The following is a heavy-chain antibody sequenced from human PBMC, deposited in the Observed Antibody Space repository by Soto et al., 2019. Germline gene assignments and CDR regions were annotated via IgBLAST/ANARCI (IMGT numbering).Heavy chain of an antibody. CDR2: ISSYNGNA. J-gene: IGHJ6*02. D-gene: IGHD2-15*01. V-gene: IGHV1-18*01. CDR3: ARTGPKTYHYSSLDV. CDR1: GYTFSAYG. Sequence: QVELAQSGAEVKRPGASVKVSCTASGYTFSAYGLSWVRQAPGQGLEWLGWISSYNGNARYSQKLQGRVTMTADTSTNTGYMELTGLTSDDTAVYFCARTGPKTYHYSSLDVWGLGTTVTASS.